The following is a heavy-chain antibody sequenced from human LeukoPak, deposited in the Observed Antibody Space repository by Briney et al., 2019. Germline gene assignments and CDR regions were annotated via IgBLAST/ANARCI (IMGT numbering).Heavy chain of an antibody. Sequence: PGRSLRVSCASSGFTFSSYAMHWVRQAPGKGLEWVAVISYDGSNKYYADSVKGRFTISRDNSKNTLYLQMNCLRAEDTAVYYCARDGKQWLVPYAFDIWGQGTMVTVSS. CDR1: GFTFSSYA. CDR2: ISYDGSNK. J-gene: IGHJ3*02. V-gene: IGHV3-30-3*01. CDR3: ARDGKQWLVPYAFDI. D-gene: IGHD6-19*01.